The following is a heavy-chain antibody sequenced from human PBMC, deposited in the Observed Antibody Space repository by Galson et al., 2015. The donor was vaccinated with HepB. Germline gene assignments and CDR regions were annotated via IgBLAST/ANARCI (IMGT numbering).Heavy chain of an antibody. D-gene: IGHD6-13*01. CDR3: ARRAFGGSWYANVGWFDP. CDR2: INHSGST. CDR1: GGSFSGYY. Sequence: ETLSLTCAVYGGSFSGYYWSWIRQPPGKGLEWIGEINHSGSTNYNPSLKSRVTISVDTPKNQFSLKLSSVTAADTAVYYCARRAFGGSWYANVGWFDPWGQGTLVTVSS. J-gene: IGHJ5*02. V-gene: IGHV4-34*01.